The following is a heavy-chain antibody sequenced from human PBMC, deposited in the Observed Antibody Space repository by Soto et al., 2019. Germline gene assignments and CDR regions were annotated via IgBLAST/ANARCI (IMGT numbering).Heavy chain of an antibody. CDR2: ISAHDGNT. V-gene: IGHV1-18*01. CDR3: ARGRYGDY. Sequence: QVHLVQSGAEVKKPGASVKVSCKGSGYAFTTYGITWVRQAPGQGLEWMGWISAHDGNTNYAQKLQGRVTVTRDTSTSTAYMELRSLRSDDTAVYYCARGRYGDYWGQGALVTVSS. D-gene: IGHD1-1*01. J-gene: IGHJ4*02. CDR1: GYAFTTYG.